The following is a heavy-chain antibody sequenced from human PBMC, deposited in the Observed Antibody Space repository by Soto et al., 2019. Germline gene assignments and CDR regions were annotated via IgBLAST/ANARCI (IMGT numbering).Heavy chain of an antibody. Sequence: QVQLVQSGAVVKEPGASVKVSCKASGYNFASNHMHWVRQIPGQGLEWMGIIHPTDGFTSYAQRFRGRITLTRDAPTNTDYMELRGLTSEDTAVYYCVRDRFGSWTFDYWGQGTLLTVSS. V-gene: IGHV1-46*01. D-gene: IGHD6-13*01. CDR2: IHPTDGFT. CDR1: GYNFASNH. J-gene: IGHJ4*02. CDR3: VRDRFGSWTFDY.